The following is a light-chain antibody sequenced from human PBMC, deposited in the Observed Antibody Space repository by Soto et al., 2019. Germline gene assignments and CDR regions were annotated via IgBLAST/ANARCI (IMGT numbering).Light chain of an antibody. CDR1: QGLGNY. Sequence: DMQMTQSPSYLSASVGDRVTITCRASQGLGNYLAWYQQKPGKAPKLLIYSACSLQSGVPSRFSGSGSGTEFTLTISSLQPEDVATDYCLSYNGPPLSLGGGTKVEI. V-gene: IGKV1-27*01. J-gene: IGKJ4*01. CDR3: LSYNGPPLS. CDR2: SAC.